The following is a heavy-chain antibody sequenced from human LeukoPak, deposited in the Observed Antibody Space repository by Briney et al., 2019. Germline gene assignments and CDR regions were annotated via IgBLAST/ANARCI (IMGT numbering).Heavy chain of an antibody. J-gene: IGHJ4*02. CDR2: IYYSGST. V-gene: IGHV4-39*01. CDR3: ARHPRMRDYDFWSGYYSYFDY. D-gene: IGHD3-3*01. CDR1: GGSISSSSYY. Sequence: PSEALSLTCTVSGGSISSSSYYWGWIRQPPGKGLEWIVSIYYSGSTYYNPSPKSRVNISVDTSKNQFSLKLSSVTAADTAVYYCARHPRMRDYDFWSGYYSYFDYWGQGTLVTVSS.